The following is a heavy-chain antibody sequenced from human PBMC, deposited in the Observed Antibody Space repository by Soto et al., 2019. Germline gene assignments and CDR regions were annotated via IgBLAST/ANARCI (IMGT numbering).Heavy chain of an antibody. V-gene: IGHV4-34*01. CDR1: AGSFSAYY. CDR2: INHSGST. Sequence: SETLSLTCAVYAGSFSAYYWSLIRQPPGKGLEWIGEINHSGSTNYNPSLKSRVTISVDTSKNQFSLKLSSVTAADTAVYYCARAKIGYSYGLVHYYYGMDVWGQGTTVTVSS. CDR3: ARAKIGYSYGLVHYYYGMDV. J-gene: IGHJ6*02. D-gene: IGHD5-18*01.